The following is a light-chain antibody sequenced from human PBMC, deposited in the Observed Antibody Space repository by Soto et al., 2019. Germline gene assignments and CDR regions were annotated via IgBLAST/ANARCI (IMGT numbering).Light chain of an antibody. CDR3: QQLSTYPST. J-gene: IGKJ4*01. Sequence: IQLPQSPSTLYASVADRVPLTCRASQTISNWLAWYQQRPGKAPQLLISDASRLESGVPSRFSGSGSGTEFTLTISSLQPEDFATYYCQQLSTYPSTFGGGTKVDIK. CDR2: DAS. CDR1: QTISNW. V-gene: IGKV1-5*01.